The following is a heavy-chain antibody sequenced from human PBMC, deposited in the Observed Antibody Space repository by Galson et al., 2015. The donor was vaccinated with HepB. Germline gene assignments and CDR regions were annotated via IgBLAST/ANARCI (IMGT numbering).Heavy chain of an antibody. V-gene: IGHV3-11*01. J-gene: IGHJ4*02. D-gene: IGHD3-3*01. CDR1: GFTFSDYY. CDR3: ARDGSWSDFWSGSQMGDY. CDR2: ISSSGSTI. Sequence: SLRLSCAASGFTFSDYYMSWIRQAPGKGLEWVSYISSSGSTIYYADSVKGRFTISRDNAKNSLYLQMNSLGAEDTAVYYCARDGSWSDFWSGSQMGDYWGQGTLVTVSS.